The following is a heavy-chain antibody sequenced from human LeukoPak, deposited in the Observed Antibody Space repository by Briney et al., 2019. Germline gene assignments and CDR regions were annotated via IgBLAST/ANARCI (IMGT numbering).Heavy chain of an antibody. CDR2: FIPIFGTA. V-gene: IGHV1-69*13. Sequence: ASVKVSCKASGGTFSSYAISWVRQAPEQGLDGMGGFIPIFGTANYAQKFQGRVTITADESTSTAYMELSSLRSEDTAVYYCARGGYSYGSYGYYGMDVWGQGTTVTVSS. CDR3: ARGGYSYGSYGYYGMDV. D-gene: IGHD5-18*01. J-gene: IGHJ6*02. CDR1: GGTFSSYA.